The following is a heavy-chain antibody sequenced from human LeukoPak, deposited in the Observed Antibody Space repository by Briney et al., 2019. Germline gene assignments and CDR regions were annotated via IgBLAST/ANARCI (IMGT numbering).Heavy chain of an antibody. Sequence: GGSLRLSCAASGFTFSSYEMNWVRQAPGKGLEWVSYTSSSGSTIYYADSVKGRFIISRDNAKKSLYLQMNSLRAEDTAVYYCARVPTVGSGGYQFDYWGQGTLVTVSS. D-gene: IGHD2-15*01. J-gene: IGHJ4*02. CDR1: GFTFSSYE. CDR3: ARVPTVGSGGYQFDY. V-gene: IGHV3-48*03. CDR2: TSSSGSTI.